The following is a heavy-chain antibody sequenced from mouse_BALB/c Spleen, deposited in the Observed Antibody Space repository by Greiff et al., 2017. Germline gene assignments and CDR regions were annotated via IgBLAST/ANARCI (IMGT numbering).Heavy chain of an antibody. D-gene: IGHD2-12*01. CDR1: GFTFSNYW. CDR3: TRLRDYYAMDY. Sequence: EVQLVESGGGLVQPGGSMKLSCVASGFTFSNYWMNWVRQSPEKGLEWVAEIRLKSNNYATHYAESVKGRFTISRDDSKSSVYLQMNNLRAEDTGIYYCTRLRDYYAMDYWGQGTSVTVSS. CDR2: IRLKSNNYAT. V-gene: IGHV6-6*02. J-gene: IGHJ4*01.